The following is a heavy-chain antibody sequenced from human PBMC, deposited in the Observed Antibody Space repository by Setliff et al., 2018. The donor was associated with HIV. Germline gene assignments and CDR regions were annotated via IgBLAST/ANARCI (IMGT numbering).Heavy chain of an antibody. J-gene: IGHJ3*02. D-gene: IGHD6-19*01. CDR2: IYWDDDK. Sequence: SGPTLVNPSQESLTLTCTFSGFSLTTSGVGVGWIRQPPGKALEWLAFIYWDDDKRYNPSLQSRVTITKDTSKNQVVLTMTNIDPADTATYWCAHRCSGWLSPCPLNDVFDIWGQGTVVTVSS. V-gene: IGHV2-5*02. CDR3: AHRCSGWLSPCPLNDVFDI. CDR1: GFSLTTSGVG.